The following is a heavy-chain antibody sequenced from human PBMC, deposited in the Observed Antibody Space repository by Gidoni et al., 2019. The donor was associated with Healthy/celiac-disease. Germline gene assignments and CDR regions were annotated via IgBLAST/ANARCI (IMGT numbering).Heavy chain of an antibody. CDR1: GFTFSSYA. Sequence: EVQLLESGGGLVQPGGSLRLSYAASGFTFSSYAMSWVRQAPGKGLEWVSAISGSGGSTYYADSVKGRFTISRDNSNSTLYLQMNSLRAEDTAVYYCAKDLDSGTYYGIYYYYGMDVWGQGTTVTVSS. J-gene: IGHJ6*02. D-gene: IGHD1-26*01. CDR2: ISGSGGST. CDR3: AKDLDSGTYYGIYYYYGMDV. V-gene: IGHV3-23*01.